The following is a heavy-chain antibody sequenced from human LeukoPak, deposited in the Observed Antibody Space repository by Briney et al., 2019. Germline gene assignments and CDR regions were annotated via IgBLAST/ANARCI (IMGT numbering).Heavy chain of an antibody. CDR2: IRCSGSTI. D-gene: IGHD3-22*01. Sequence: PGGSLRLSCAASGFTLSDYYMSWIRAAPGEGLGWVSYIRCSGSTIYYAGSVKGRFTISRDNAKNSLYLQMNSLRAEDTAVYYCARGHDSSGDAFDIWGQGTMVTVSS. V-gene: IGHV3-11*01. J-gene: IGHJ3*02. CDR1: GFTLSDYY. CDR3: ARGHDSSGDAFDI.